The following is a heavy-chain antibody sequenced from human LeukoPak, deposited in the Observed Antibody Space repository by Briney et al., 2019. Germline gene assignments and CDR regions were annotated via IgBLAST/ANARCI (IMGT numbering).Heavy chain of an antibody. Sequence: ASVKVSCKASGYTFSSYDVNWVRQATGQGLEWMGWMNPNSGNTGYAQKFQGRVTITTDESTSTAYMELSSLRSEDTAVYYCARDRRGNWFDPWGQGTLVTVSS. D-gene: IGHD3-10*01. V-gene: IGHV1-8*01. J-gene: IGHJ5*02. CDR3: ARDRRGNWFDP. CDR2: MNPNSGNT. CDR1: GYTFSSYD.